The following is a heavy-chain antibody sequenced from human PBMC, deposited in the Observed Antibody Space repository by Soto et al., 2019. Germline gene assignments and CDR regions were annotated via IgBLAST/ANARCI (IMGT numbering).Heavy chain of an antibody. V-gene: IGHV4-59*01. J-gene: IGHJ4*02. Sequence: SETLSLTCTVSGGSISSYYWSWIRQPPGKGLEWIGYIYYSGSTNYNPSLKSRVTISVDTSKNQFSLKLSSVTAADTAVYYCARVPYYYDSSGYPTPYYFDYWGQGTLVTVSS. CDR3: ARVPYYYDSSGYPTPYYFDY. CDR1: GGSISSYY. CDR2: IYYSGST. D-gene: IGHD3-22*01.